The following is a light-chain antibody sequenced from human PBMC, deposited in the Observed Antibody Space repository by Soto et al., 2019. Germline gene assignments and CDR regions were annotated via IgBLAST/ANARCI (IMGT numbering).Light chain of an antibody. CDR2: AAS. CDR3: QKYDTAPQS. CDR1: QGIIDY. V-gene: IGKV1-27*01. J-gene: IGKJ1*01. Sequence: DIPMTQSPSSQSASVGDTVTITSRASQGIIDYLAWYQQRPGKVPKLLIYAASTLQTGVPSRFSGSGAGTDFTLTISSLQPEDVGTYYCQKYDTAPQSFGQGTRVEIK.